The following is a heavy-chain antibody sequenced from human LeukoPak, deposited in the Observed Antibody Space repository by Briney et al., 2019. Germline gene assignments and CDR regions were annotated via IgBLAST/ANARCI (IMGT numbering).Heavy chain of an antibody. J-gene: IGHJ4*02. CDR1: GFTFSSYG. V-gene: IGHV3-30*18. CDR2: VSYDGSNK. Sequence: SLRLSCAPSGFTFSSYGMHWVRQAPGKGLEWVAVVSYDGSNKYYTDSMKGRFTISRDNSKNTLYLQMNSLRTEDTAIYYCAQEDYDGSGSYLGGWGQGTLVTVSS. D-gene: IGHD3-10*01. CDR3: AQEDYDGSGSYLGG.